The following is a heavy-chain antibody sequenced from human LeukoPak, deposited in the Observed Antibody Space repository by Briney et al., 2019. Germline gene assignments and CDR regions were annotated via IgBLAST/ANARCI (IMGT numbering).Heavy chain of an antibody. Sequence: SETLSLTCTVSGDSISSSYWSWIRQPPGKGLEWIGYIYYSGNTNYNPSLKSRVTMSVDTSKNQFSLKLSSVTAADTAVYYCARAPSPMDNWFDPWGQGTLVTVSS. D-gene: IGHD2-2*03. CDR3: ARAPSPMDNWFDP. J-gene: IGHJ5*02. V-gene: IGHV4-59*01. CDR2: IYYSGNT. CDR1: GDSISSSY.